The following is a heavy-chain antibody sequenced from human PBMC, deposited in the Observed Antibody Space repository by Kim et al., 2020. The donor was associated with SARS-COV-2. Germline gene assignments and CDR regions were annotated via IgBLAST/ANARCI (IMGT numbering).Heavy chain of an antibody. J-gene: IGHJ4*02. D-gene: IGHD3-16*02. CDR3: ARDFFRPLGFGGVIVTGY. CDR1: GFTFSSYS. Sequence: GGSLRLSCAASGFTFSSYSMNWVRQAPGKGLEWVSYISSSGSPIYYADSVKGRFTISRDNAKNSLYLQMNSLRDEDTAVYYCARDFFRPLGFGGVIVTGYWGQGILVTVSS. V-gene: IGHV3-48*02. CDR2: ISSSGSPI.